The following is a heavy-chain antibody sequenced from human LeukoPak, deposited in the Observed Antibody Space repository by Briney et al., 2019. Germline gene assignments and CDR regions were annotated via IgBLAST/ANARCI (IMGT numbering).Heavy chain of an antibody. CDR3: ASALYCGGDCYSGRYFLDY. CDR2: IDPSGGAA. D-gene: IGHD2-21*02. Sequence: ASVKVSCKASGYTFINYYIHWVRQAPGQGLEWMGMIDPSGGAASNAQKVQGRVTMTRDTSTSTIYMELSSLRFEDTAVYYCASALYCGGDCYSGRYFLDYWGQGTLVTVSS. V-gene: IGHV1-46*01. J-gene: IGHJ4*02. CDR1: GYTFINYY.